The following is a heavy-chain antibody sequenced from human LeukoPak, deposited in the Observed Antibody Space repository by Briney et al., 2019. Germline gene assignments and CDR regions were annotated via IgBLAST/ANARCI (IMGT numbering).Heavy chain of an antibody. Sequence: SETLSLTCAVYGGSFSGYYWSWIRQPPGKGLEWIGEINHSGSTNYNTSLKSPITLSVDASKSQFSLKLSSVTAADTAVYYCARAHGSGSYMGMDVWGQGTTVTVSS. D-gene: IGHD3-10*01. V-gene: IGHV4-34*01. J-gene: IGHJ6*02. CDR3: ARAHGSGSYMGMDV. CDR2: INHSGST. CDR1: GGSFSGYY.